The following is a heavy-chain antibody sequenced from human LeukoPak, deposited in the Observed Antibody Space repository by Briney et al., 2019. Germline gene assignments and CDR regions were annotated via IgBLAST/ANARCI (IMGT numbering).Heavy chain of an antibody. CDR3: ARGGNLNYLSHLDY. V-gene: IGHV1-2*02. J-gene: IGHJ4*02. Sequence: GASALVSCWASGYTSTGYYMHWVRQAPAQGLEWLGWINPNSGGTNYAQKFQGRVTMTRDMSISTAYMELSRLRSDDTDVYYCARGGNLNYLSHLDYWGQGTLVTVSS. CDR2: INPNSGGT. D-gene: IGHD1-7*01. CDR1: GYTSTGYY.